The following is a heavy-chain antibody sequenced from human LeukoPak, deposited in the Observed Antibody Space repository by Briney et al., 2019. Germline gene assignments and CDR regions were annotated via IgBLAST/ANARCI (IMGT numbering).Heavy chain of an antibody. CDR2: IKYDGSEK. Sequence: GGSLRLSCAASGFTLSSYWMSWVRQAPGKGLEWVANIKYDGSEKDYVDSVKGRFTISRDNAKNSLYLQMNSLRAEDTAVYYCARDIAPAGLFFDCWGQGTLVTVSS. CDR1: GFTLSSYW. CDR3: ARDIAPAGLFFDC. D-gene: IGHD6-13*01. V-gene: IGHV3-7*01. J-gene: IGHJ4*02.